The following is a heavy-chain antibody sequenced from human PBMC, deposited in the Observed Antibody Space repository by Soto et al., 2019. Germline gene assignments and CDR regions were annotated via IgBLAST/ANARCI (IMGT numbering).Heavy chain of an antibody. CDR2: IDTSGKT. D-gene: IGHD7-27*01. J-gene: IGHJ3*02. CDR3: AKDESGAADI. V-gene: IGHV4-4*07. CDR1: GGSLTAYS. Sequence: SETLSLTCTVSGGSLTAYSWNWIRQPVGKGLEWIGRIDTSGKTNYIPSPKSRLTMSIDRFKNQFSLNLKFVTAADTAVYFCAKDESGAADIWGQGTMLTVSS.